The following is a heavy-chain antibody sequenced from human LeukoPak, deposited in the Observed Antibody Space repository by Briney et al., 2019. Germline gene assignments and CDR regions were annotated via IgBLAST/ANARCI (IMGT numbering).Heavy chain of an antibody. V-gene: IGHV4-39*01. Sequence: SETLSLTCTVSGGSISTSNYSWGWIRQPPGKGLEWIASMYYSGSTYYNPSLKSRVTISVDTSKNQFSLKLSSVTAADTAVYFCARGPYSYDSSGAFDIWGQGTMVTVSS. CDR1: GGSISTSNYS. CDR2: MYYSGST. J-gene: IGHJ3*02. D-gene: IGHD3-22*01. CDR3: ARGPYSYDSSGAFDI.